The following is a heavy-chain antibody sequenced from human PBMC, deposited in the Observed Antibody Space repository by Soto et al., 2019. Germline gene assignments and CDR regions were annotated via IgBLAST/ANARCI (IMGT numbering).Heavy chain of an antibody. CDR3: ASGGATVTTSYYYYGMDV. CDR2: INAGNDNT. Sequence: ASVKVSCKASGYTFTSYAMHWVRQAPGQRLEWMGWINAGNDNTKYSQTFQGRVTITRDTPASTAYMELSSLRSEDTAVYYCASGGATVTTSYYYYGMDVWGQGTTVTVSS. D-gene: IGHD4-4*01. CDR1: GYTFTSYA. V-gene: IGHV1-3*01. J-gene: IGHJ6*02.